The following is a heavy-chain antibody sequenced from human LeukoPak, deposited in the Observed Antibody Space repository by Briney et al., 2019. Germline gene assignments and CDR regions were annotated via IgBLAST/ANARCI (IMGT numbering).Heavy chain of an antibody. CDR1: GFTLSAYS. J-gene: IGHJ6*02. Sequence: GGSLRLSCAASGFTLSAYSMNWVRQAPGKGLEWVSYISPSSNYKYYADSLKGRITISRDNAKNSLYLQMNSLRAEDTAVYYCATYTNWVAGDVWGQGTSVSVSS. D-gene: IGHD1-1*01. CDR3: ATYTNWVAGDV. CDR2: ISPSSNYK. V-gene: IGHV3-21*01.